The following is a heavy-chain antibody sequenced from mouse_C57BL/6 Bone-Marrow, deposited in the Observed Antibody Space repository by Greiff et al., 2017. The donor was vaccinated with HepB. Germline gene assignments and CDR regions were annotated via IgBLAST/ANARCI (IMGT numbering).Heavy chain of an antibody. V-gene: IGHV1-64*01. D-gene: IGHD1-1*02. CDR3: ARDHLPIWAMDY. CDR1: GYTFTSYW. CDR2: IHPNSGST. J-gene: IGHJ4*01. Sequence: QVQLQQPGAELVKPGASVKLSCKASGYTFTSYWMHWVKQRPGQGLEWIGMIHPNSGSTNYNEKFKSKATLTVDKSSSTAYMQLSSLTSEDSAVYYCARDHLPIWAMDYWGQGTSVTVSS.